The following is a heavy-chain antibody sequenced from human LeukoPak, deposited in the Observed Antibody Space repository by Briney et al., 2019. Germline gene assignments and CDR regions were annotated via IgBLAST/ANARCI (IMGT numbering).Heavy chain of an antibody. V-gene: IGHV3-30*03. D-gene: IGHD3-3*02. J-gene: IGHJ5*02. CDR2: ISYDGSFI. Sequence: GRSLRLSCAASGFTFSSYGMHWVRRAPGKGLEWVAVISYDGSFIKYADSVEGRFTISRDNSKNTLYLQMNSLRPEDTAVYCCARIAFPGKTSNSFDPWGHGTLVTVSS. CDR1: GFTFSSYG. CDR3: ARIAFPGKTSNSFDP.